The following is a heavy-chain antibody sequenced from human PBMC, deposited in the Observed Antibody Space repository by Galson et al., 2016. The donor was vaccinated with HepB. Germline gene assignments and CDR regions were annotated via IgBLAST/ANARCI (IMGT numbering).Heavy chain of an antibody. CDR2: ININGGYT. J-gene: IGHJ6*02. CDR3: ARENVSIWFGELLNSGMDV. Sequence: SVKVSCKASGYTFTTYYMHWVRQVPGQGLEWMGIININGGYTRLAQQFKGRVTMTRKTSISIVYMELSSLRSEDTAVYYCARENVSIWFGELLNSGMDVWGQGTTVTVSS. V-gene: IGHV1-46*01. CDR1: GYTFTTYY. D-gene: IGHD3-10*01.